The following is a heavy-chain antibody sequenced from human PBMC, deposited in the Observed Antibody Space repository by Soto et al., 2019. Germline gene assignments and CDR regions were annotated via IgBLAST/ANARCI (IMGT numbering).Heavy chain of an antibody. CDR3: AREYCTNGVCHGIYYYGMDV. CDR1: GGTFSSYA. V-gene: IGHV1-69*13. J-gene: IGHJ6*02. Sequence: ASVKVSCKASGGTFSSYAISWVRQAPGQGLEWMGGIIPIFGTANYAQKFQGRVTITADESTSTAYMELSSLRSEDTAVYYCAREYCTNGVCHGIYYYGMDVWGQGTTVTVSS. CDR2: IIPIFGTA. D-gene: IGHD2-8*01.